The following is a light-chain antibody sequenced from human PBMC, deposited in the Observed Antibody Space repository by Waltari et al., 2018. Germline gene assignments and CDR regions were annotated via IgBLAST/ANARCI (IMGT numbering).Light chain of an antibody. CDR3: QKYDSYPVT. V-gene: IGKV1-5*03. CDR2: KAS. Sequence: DIQMTQSPSTLSASVGDSVTITCRAGQSVSEWLAWYQQKPGRAPDLLIYKASTLERGVSSRFRVSGSGTEFTLTINSLQPDDFATYYCQKYDSYPVTFGQGTKVEIK. J-gene: IGKJ1*01. CDR1: QSVSEW.